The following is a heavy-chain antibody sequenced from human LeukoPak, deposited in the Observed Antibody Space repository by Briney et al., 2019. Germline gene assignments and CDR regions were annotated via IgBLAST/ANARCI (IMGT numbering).Heavy chain of an antibody. J-gene: IGHJ6*03. V-gene: IGHV4-34*01. CDR2: INHSGST. D-gene: IGHD3-10*01. Sequence: AETLSLTCAVYGGSFSGYYWSWLRQPPGKGLEGIGEINHSGSTNYNPSLGGRVTILVDTSKPQFSLRLSSVPAADTAVYYCARGRKVVGEFWRPYYYHYMDVWGKGTTVTVSS. CDR3: ARGRKVVGEFWRPYYYHYMDV. CDR1: GGSFSGYY.